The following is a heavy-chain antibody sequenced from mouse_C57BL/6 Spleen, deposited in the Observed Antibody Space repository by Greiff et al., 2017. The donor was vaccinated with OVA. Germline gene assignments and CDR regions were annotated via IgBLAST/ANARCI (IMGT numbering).Heavy chain of an antibody. J-gene: IGHJ1*03. CDR3: ARERIRWYFDV. Sequence: VQLQQSGPGLVKPSQSLSLTCSVTGYSITSGYYWNWIRQFPGNKLEWMGYISYDGSNNYNPSLKNRISITRDTSKNQFFLKLNSVTTEDTATYYCARERIRWYFDVWGTGTTGTVSS. CDR1: GYSITSGYY. V-gene: IGHV3-6*01. CDR2: ISYDGSN. D-gene: IGHD2-4*01.